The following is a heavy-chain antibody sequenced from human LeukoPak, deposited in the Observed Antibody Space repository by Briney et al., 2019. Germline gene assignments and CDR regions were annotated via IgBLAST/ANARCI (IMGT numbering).Heavy chain of an antibody. V-gene: IGHV4-4*02. CDR1: GGSISSSNW. Sequence: PSETLSLTCSVSGGSISSSNWWSWVRQPPGKGLEWIGEIYHSGSTNYNPSLKSRVTISVDKSKNQFSLKLSSVTAADTAVYYCATKLGLVRPLRYFDYWGQGTLVTVSS. J-gene: IGHJ4*02. D-gene: IGHD6-19*01. CDR2: IYHSGST. CDR3: ATKLGLVRPLRYFDY.